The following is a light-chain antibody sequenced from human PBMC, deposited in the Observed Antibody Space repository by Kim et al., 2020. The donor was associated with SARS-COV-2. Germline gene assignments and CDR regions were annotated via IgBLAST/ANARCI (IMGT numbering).Light chain of an antibody. CDR3: LPHTSYPYT. CDR1: QDFSNF. Sequence: SESVGDKLSITCRASQDFSNFLAWFQQKLGKVPKRLIYAASSLQSGVPSRFSASGSGPEYSLTISSLQPEDFATYYCLPHTSYPYTLGQGTKLEI. CDR2: AAS. V-gene: IGKV1-17*03. J-gene: IGKJ2*01.